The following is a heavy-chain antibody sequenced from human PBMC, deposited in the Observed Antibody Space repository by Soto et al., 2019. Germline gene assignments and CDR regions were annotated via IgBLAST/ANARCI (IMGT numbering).Heavy chain of an antibody. CDR2: IVVGSGNT. CDR3: AAAVFWSGYGYFPFDY. CDR1: GFTFTSSA. J-gene: IGHJ4*02. V-gene: IGHV1-58*01. D-gene: IGHD3-3*01. Sequence: GASVKVSCKASGFTFTSSAVQWVRQARGQRLEWIGWIVVGSGNTNYAQKFQERVTITRDMYTSTAYMELSSLRSEDTAVYYCAAAVFWSGYGYFPFDYWGQGTLVTVSS.